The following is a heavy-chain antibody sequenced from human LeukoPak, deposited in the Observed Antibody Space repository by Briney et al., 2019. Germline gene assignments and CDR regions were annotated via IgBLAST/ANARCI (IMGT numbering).Heavy chain of an antibody. J-gene: IGHJ4*02. Sequence: SVKVSCKASGGAFSSYAISWVRQAPGQGLEWMGGIIPIFGTANYAQKFQGRVTITADKSTSTAYMELSSLRSEDTAVYYCARSPYQQLVDYWGQGTLVTVSS. D-gene: IGHD6-13*01. CDR1: GGAFSSYA. CDR3: ARSPYQQLVDY. V-gene: IGHV1-69*06. CDR2: IIPIFGTA.